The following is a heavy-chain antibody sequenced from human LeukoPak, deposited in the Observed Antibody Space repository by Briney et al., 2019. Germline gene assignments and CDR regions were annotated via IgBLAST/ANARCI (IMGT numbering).Heavy chain of an antibody. D-gene: IGHD2-2*01. V-gene: IGHV3-7*01. CDR1: LGSLW. Sequence: GGSLRLSCVGALGSLWMGWVRQAPGKGLEWVANIKEDGSQKYYMDSVNGRFTISRDNAKSSLFLQMNNLRVEDTAVYYCTRDQPWGQGTLVTVSS. CDR3: TRDQP. J-gene: IGHJ4*02. CDR2: IKEDGSQK.